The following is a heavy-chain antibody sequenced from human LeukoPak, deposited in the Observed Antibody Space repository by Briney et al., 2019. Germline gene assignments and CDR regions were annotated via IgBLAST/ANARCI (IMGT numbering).Heavy chain of an antibody. CDR2: IYPGDSDT. CDR1: GYSFTSYW. D-gene: IGHD6-13*01. V-gene: IGHV5-51*01. CDR3: ARRIAAAGTFYYYMDV. Sequence: GESLKISCKGSGYSFTSYWIGWGRQMPGKGLEWMGIIYPGDSDTRYSPSFQGQVTISADKSISTAYLQWSSLKASDTAMYYCARRIAAAGTFYYYMDVWGKGTTVTVSS. J-gene: IGHJ6*03.